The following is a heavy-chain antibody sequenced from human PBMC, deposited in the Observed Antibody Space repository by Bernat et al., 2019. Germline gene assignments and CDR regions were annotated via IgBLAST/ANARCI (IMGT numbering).Heavy chain of an antibody. CDR3: ARLDTVTTGGGLPRGDY. CDR2: ISSSSSTI. V-gene: IGHV3-48*02. J-gene: IGHJ4*02. D-gene: IGHD4-17*01. Sequence: EVQLVESGGGLVQPGGSLRLSCAASGFTFSSYSMNWVRQAPGKGLEWVSYISSSSSTIYYADSVKGRFTIPRDNAKKSLYLQMNSLRDEDTAVYYCARLDTVTTGGGLPRGDYWGQGTLVTVSS. CDR1: GFTFSSYS.